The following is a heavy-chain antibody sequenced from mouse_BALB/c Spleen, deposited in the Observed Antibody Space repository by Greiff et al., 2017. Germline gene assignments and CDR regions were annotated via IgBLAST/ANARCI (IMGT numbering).Heavy chain of an antibody. CDR2: IFPGTGTT. D-gene: IGHD2-10*01. V-gene: IGHV1S132*01. J-gene: IGHJ2*01. CDR3: ARRAYYGNYADY. CDR1: GYTFTSYW. Sequence: VQLQQSGAELVKPGASVKLSCKTSGYTFTSYWIQWVKQRPGQGLGWIGEIFPGTGTTYYNEKFKGKATLTIDTSSSTAYMQLSSLTSEDSAVYFCARRAYYGNYADYWGQGTTLTVSS.